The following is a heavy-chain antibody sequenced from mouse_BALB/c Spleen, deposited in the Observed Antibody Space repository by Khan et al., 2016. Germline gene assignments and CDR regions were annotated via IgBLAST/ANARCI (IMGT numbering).Heavy chain of an antibody. Sequence: EVKLLESGGGLVHPGGSLKLSCAASGFDFSRYWMSWVRQAPGKGLEWIGEINPDSYTINYTPSLKDKFIISRDNAKNTLYLQMSKVRSEDTALYYCARAGYYGSLAYWGQGTLVTVSA. CDR3: ARAGYYGSLAY. D-gene: IGHD1-1*01. CDR2: INPDSYTI. CDR1: GFDFSRYW. V-gene: IGHV4-1*02. J-gene: IGHJ3*01.